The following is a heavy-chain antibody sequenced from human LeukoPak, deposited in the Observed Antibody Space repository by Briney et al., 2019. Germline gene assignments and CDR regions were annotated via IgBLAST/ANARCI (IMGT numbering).Heavy chain of an antibody. CDR1: GFSLSTRGMC. D-gene: IGHD4-17*01. CDR3: ARTTTVTTSGYFDY. J-gene: IGHJ4*02. CDR2: IDWDDDK. V-gene: IGHV2-70*11. Sequence: SGPTLVNPTQTLTLTCTFSGFSLSTRGMCVSWFRQPPGKALEWLSRIDWDDDKYYSTSLKTSLTISKDTSKNQVVLTMTNMDPVDTATYYCARTTTVTTSGYFDYWGQGTLVTVSS.